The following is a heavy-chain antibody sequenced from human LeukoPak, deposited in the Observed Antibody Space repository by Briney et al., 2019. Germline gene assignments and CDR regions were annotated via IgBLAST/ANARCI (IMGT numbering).Heavy chain of an antibody. CDR3: ATIEVAAGGRYHYGLDV. V-gene: IGHV1-69*05. CDR1: GGTFSSYA. Sequence: SVKVSCKASGGTFSSYAISWVRQAPGQGLEWMGGIIPIFGTANYAQKFQGRVTITTDESTSTAYMELSSLRSEDTAVYYCATIEVAAGGRYHYGLDVWGQGTTVTVSS. CDR2: IIPIFGTA. D-gene: IGHD6-13*01. J-gene: IGHJ6*02.